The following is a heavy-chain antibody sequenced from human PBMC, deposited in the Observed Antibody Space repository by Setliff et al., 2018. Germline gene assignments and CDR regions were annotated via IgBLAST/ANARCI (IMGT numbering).Heavy chain of an antibody. CDR1: GFSLSNARMG. CDR3: ARAYYDSSGYYPLVY. D-gene: IGHD3-22*01. V-gene: IGHV2-26*01. J-gene: IGHJ4*02. CDR2: IFSNDEQ. Sequence: SGPTLVNPTETLTLTCTVSGFSLSNARMGVSWIRQPPGKALEWLAHIFSNDEQSYSTSLKSRLTISKDTSKSQVVLTMTNMDPVDTATYYCARAYYDSSGYYPLVYWGQGTLVTVSS.